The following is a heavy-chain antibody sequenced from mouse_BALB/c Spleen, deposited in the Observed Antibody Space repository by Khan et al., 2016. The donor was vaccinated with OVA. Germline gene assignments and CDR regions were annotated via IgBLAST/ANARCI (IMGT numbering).Heavy chain of an antibody. CDR1: GYSITSDYA. Sequence: EVQLQESGPGLVKPSQSLSLTCTVTGYSITSDYAWNWIRPFPGNILEWTGYRSYSGSTNYNPALKSRISITRDTSENQYFLQFNSVTTKNTAAYYSGSDDSRYDYAMDYWGQGTSVTVSS. CDR2: RSYSGST. J-gene: IGHJ4*01. CDR3: GSDDSRYDYAMDY. D-gene: IGHD2-4*01. V-gene: IGHV3-2*02.